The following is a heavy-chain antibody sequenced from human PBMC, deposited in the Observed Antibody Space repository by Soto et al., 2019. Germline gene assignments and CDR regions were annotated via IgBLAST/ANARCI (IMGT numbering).Heavy chain of an antibody. Sequence: QVQLVESGGGVVQPGRSLRLSCAASGFTFSSYAMHWVRQAPGKGLEWVAVISYDGSNKYYADSVKGRFTISRDNSKNTLYLQMNSLRAEDTAVYYCARDYDFWRGPDYWGQGTLVTVSS. CDR1: GFTFSSYA. D-gene: IGHD3-3*01. V-gene: IGHV3-30-3*01. CDR3: ARDYDFWRGPDY. CDR2: ISYDGSNK. J-gene: IGHJ4*02.